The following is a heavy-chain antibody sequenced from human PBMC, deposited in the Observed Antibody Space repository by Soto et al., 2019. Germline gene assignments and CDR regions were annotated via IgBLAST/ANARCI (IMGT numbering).Heavy chain of an antibody. CDR2: INAGNGNT. D-gene: IGHD3-22*01. CDR3: ARDPNDSSAYYHHYYYGMDV. CDR1: GYTFTSYG. V-gene: IGHV1-3*01. Sequence: ASVKVSCKVSGYTFTSYGIHWVRQAPGQRLEWTGWINAGNGNTKYSEKFQGRVTITRDTSASTAYLELNSLRSEDTAVYYCARDPNDSSAYYHHYYYGMDVWGQGTTVTVSS. J-gene: IGHJ6*02.